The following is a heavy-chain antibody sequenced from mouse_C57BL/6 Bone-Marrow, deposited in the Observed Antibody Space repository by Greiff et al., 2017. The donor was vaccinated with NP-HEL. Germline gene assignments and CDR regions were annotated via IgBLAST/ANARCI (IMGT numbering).Heavy chain of an antibody. CDR1: GFTFSDYY. J-gene: IGHJ4*01. CDR3: ASPFPPDYYAMDY. Sequence: EVQLVESGGGLVQPGGSLKLSCAASGFTFSDYYMYWVRQTPEKRLEWVAYISNGGGSTYYPDTVKGRFTISRDNAKNTLYLQMSRLKSEDTAMYYCASPFPPDYYAMDYWGQGTSVTVSS. V-gene: IGHV5-12*01. CDR2: ISNGGGST.